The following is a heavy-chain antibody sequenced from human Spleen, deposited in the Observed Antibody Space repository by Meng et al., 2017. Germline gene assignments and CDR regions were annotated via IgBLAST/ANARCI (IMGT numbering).Heavy chain of an antibody. CDR1: GITFSNYA. J-gene: IGHJ6*02. V-gene: IGHV3-21*01. Sequence: GGSLRLSCAASGITFSNYAMSWVRQPPGKGLEWVSSISIGGDYIFYADSVRGRFTISRDNAKNALFLQVNSLRAEDTAIYYCARYVAVTTSSYYGMDVWGRGTAVTVSS. CDR3: ARYVAVTTSSYYGMDV. D-gene: IGHD4-17*01. CDR2: ISIGGDYI.